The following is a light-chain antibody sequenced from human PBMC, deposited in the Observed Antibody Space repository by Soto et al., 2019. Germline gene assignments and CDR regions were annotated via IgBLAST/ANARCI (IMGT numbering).Light chain of an antibody. Sequence: QSALTQPPSASGYPGQSVTISCTGTSSDVGGYNFVSWYQQHPGKAPKLMIYEVTKRPSGVPDRFSGSKSGNTASLAVSGLQAEDEAEYYCSSYAGSNSVVFGGGTKLTVL. CDR1: SSDVGGYNF. CDR2: EVT. CDR3: SSYAGSNSVV. V-gene: IGLV2-8*01. J-gene: IGLJ2*01.